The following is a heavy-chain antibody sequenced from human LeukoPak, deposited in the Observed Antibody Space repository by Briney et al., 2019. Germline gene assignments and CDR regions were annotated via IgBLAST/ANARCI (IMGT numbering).Heavy chain of an antibody. CDR1: GYSISSGYY. CDR2: IYHSGST. J-gene: IGHJ6*03. Sequence: PSETLSLTCTVSGYSISSGYYWGWIRQPPGKGLEWIGSIYHSGSTYYNPSLKSRVTISVDTSKNQFSLKLSSVTAADTAVYYCARVAGYNRGRYYYYYMDVWGKGTTVTVSS. D-gene: IGHD5-24*01. CDR3: ARVAGYNRGRYYYYYMDV. V-gene: IGHV4-38-2*02.